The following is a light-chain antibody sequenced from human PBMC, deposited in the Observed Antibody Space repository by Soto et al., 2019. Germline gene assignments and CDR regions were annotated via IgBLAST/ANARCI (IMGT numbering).Light chain of an antibody. CDR3: QQYGSSPWT. Sequence: EIVMTKSPTNLSLSPGERATLSCRASQSVSSYLAWYQQKPGQAPRLLIYDASNRATGIPARFSGSGSGTDFTLTISRLEPEDFAVYYCQQYGSSPWTFGQGTKVDIK. V-gene: IGKV3-20*01. J-gene: IGKJ1*01. CDR1: QSVSSY. CDR2: DAS.